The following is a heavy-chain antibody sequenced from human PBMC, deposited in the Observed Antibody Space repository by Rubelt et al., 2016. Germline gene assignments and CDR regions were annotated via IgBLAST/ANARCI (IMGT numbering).Heavy chain of an antibody. J-gene: IGHJ4*02. CDR2: IKSKVDGETT. V-gene: IGHV3-15*01. Sequence: VQLQESGPGLVKPSETLSLTCTVSGGSINRNYWSWVRQPPGKGLEWVGRIKSKVDGETTDYAAPVKGRFTISRDDSKNTLYLQMSSLKTEDKARYYCTTGHHCTSTSCYIGYWGQGTLVTVSS. CDR3: TTGHHCTSTSCYIGY. CDR1: GGSINRNY. D-gene: IGHD2-2*01.